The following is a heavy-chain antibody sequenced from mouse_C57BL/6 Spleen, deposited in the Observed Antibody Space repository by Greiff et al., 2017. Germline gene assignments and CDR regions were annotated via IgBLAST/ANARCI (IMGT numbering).Heavy chain of an antibody. CDR2: IDPNSGGT. CDR3: TRVWLRRDYYAMYY. V-gene: IGHV1-72*01. Sequence: QVQLQQPGAELVKPGASVKLSCKASGYTFTSYWMHWVKQRPGRGLEWIGRIDPNSGGTKYNEKFKSKATLPEDNPSSTAYMQLSSLTSEDSAVYYWTRVWLRRDYYAMYYWGQGTSVTVSS. CDR1: GYTFTSYW. J-gene: IGHJ4*01. D-gene: IGHD2-2*01.